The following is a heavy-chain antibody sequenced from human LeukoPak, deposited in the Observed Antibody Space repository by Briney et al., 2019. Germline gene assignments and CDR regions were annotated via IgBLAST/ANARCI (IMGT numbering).Heavy chain of an antibody. Sequence: PSETPSLTCAVYGGSFSGYYWSWIRQPPGKGLEWIGEINHSGSTNYNPSLKSRVTISVDTSKNQFSLKLSSVTAADTAVYYCATAYYDYVWGSYRPLDYWGQGTLVTVSS. D-gene: IGHD3-16*02. CDR2: INHSGST. V-gene: IGHV4-34*01. CDR3: ATAYYDYVWGSYRPLDY. CDR1: GGSFSGYY. J-gene: IGHJ4*02.